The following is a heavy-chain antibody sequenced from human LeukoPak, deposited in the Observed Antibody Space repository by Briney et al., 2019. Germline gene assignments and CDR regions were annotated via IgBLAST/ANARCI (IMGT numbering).Heavy chain of an antibody. J-gene: IGHJ4*02. D-gene: IGHD3-22*01. V-gene: IGHV7-4-1*02. Sequence: ASVKVSCKASGYTFTSYAMHWVRQAPGQGLEWMGWINTNTGNPTYAQGFTGRFVFSLDTSVSTAYLQISSLKAEDTAVYYCARYGRHYDGSGYYLDYWGQGTLVTVSS. CDR3: ARYGRHYDGSGYYLDY. CDR1: GYTFTSYA. CDR2: INTNTGNP.